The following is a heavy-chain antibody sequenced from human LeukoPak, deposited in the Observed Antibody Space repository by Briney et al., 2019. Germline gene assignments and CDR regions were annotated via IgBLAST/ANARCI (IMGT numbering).Heavy chain of an antibody. CDR1: GYTFTPYY. Sequence: ASVKVSCKASGYTFTPYYIYWVRQAPGQGLEWRGGIDPIFGTADYAQKFQGRVTITADESTSTAYMELSSLRSEHTAVYYCARDRAAAGLNNWFDPWGEGTRVTVSS. CDR2: IDPIFGTA. CDR3: ARDRAAAGLNNWFDP. J-gene: IGHJ5*02. V-gene: IGHV1-69*13. D-gene: IGHD6-13*01.